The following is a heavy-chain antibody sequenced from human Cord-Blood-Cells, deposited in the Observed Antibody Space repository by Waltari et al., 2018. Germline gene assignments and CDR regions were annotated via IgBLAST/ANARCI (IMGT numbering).Heavy chain of an antibody. D-gene: IGHD6-19*01. CDR2: IYPGDSDT. CDR1: GYSFTSYW. Sequence: EVQLVQSGAEVKKPGESLKISCKGSGYSFTSYWIGWVRQLPGKGLEWMGIIYPGDSDTRYSPSFQGQVTISADKSISTAYLQWSSLKASDTAMYYCARIKSSGSPRGRNNWFDPWGQGTLVTVSS. J-gene: IGHJ5*02. CDR3: ARIKSSGSPRGRNNWFDP. V-gene: IGHV5-51*01.